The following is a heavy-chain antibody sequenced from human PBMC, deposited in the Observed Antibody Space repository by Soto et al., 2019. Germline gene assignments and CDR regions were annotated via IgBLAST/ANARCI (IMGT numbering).Heavy chain of an antibody. CDR3: ARGVAPILKPHPFDY. Sequence: PSVKVSCKAYGYTFTSYGISWVRQAPGQGLEWMGWISAYNGNTNYAQKLQGRVTMTTETSTSTAYMELRSLRSDDTAVYYCARGVAPILKPHPFDYWGQGPLVTVSS. V-gene: IGHV1-18*01. J-gene: IGHJ4*02. D-gene: IGHD5-12*01. CDR2: ISAYNGNT. CDR1: GYTFTSYG.